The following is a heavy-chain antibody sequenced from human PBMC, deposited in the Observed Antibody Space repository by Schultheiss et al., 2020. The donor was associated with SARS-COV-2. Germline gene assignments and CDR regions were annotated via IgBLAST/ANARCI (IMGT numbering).Heavy chain of an antibody. V-gene: IGHV4-59*01. CDR3: ARDHDSSSCHGLYCYYYGMDV. J-gene: IGHJ6*02. CDR2: IYYSGST. Sequence: SQTLSLTCTVSGGSISSYYWSWIRQPPGKGLEWIGYIYYSGSTNYNPSLKSRVTISVDTSKNQFSLKLSSVTAADTAVYYCARDHDSSSCHGLYCYYYGMDVWGQGTTVTVSS. CDR1: GGSISSYY. D-gene: IGHD6-6*01.